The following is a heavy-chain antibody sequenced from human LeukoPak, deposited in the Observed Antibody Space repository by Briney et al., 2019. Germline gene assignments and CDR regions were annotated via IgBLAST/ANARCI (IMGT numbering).Heavy chain of an antibody. V-gene: IGHV3-7*01. CDR3: ARKELRSGYFGPPNYYFDY. CDR2: IKQDGSEK. Sequence: GGSLRLSCAASGFTFSSYWMSWVRQAPGKGLEWVANIKQDGSEKYYVDSVKGRFTICRDNAKNSLYLQMNSLRAEDTAVYYCARKELRSGYFGPPNYYFDYWGQGTLVTVYS. CDR1: GFTFSSYW. J-gene: IGHJ4*02. D-gene: IGHD3-22*01.